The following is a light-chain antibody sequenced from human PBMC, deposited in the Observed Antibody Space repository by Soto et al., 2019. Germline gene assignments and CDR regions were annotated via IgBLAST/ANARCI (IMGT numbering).Light chain of an antibody. CDR2: GAS. CDR1: QSVSSSY. Sequence: EIVLTQSPGTLSLSPGERATLSCRASQSVSSSYLAWYQQKPGQAPRLLIYGASSRATGIPDRFSGSGSGTDFTLTISSLEPEDFAVYYCQQRGSWPQLTFGGGTKVDIK. J-gene: IGKJ4*01. CDR3: QQRGSWPQLT. V-gene: IGKV3-20*01.